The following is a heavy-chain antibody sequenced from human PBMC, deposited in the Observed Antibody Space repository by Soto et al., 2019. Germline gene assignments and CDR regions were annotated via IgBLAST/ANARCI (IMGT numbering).Heavy chain of an antibody. CDR2: IIPIFGTA. CDR1: GGTFSSYA. CDR3: ARGGSSSWTYWYFDL. J-gene: IGHJ2*01. Sequence: QVQLVQSGAEVKKPGSSVKVSCKASGGTFSSYAISWVRQAPGQGLEWMGGIIPIFGTANYAQKFQGRVTSTAEKSTSTAYMELSSLRSEDTAVYYCARGGSSSWTYWYFDLWGRGTLVTVSS. D-gene: IGHD6-13*01. V-gene: IGHV1-69*06.